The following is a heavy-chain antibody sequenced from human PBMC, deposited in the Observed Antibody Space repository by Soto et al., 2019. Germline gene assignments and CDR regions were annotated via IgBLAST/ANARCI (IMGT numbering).Heavy chain of an antibody. Sequence: GGSLRLSCAASGFSFTTYGIHWVRQAPGKGLEWVAVISYDGSNKYYADSVKGRFTISRDNSKNTLYLQMNSLRAEDTAVYYCAKGGTGSSVYYYYGMDVWGQGTPVTVSS. V-gene: IGHV3-30*18. CDR1: GFSFTTYG. J-gene: IGHJ6*02. CDR3: AKGGTGSSVYYYYGMDV. D-gene: IGHD3-10*01. CDR2: ISYDGSNK.